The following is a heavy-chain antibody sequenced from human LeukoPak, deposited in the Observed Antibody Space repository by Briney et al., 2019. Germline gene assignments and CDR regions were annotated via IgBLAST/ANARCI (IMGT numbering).Heavy chain of an antibody. J-gene: IGHJ3*02. Sequence: ASVKVSCKASGYTFTGYYMHWVRQAPGQGLEWMGWINPNSGGTNYAQKLQGWVTMTRDTSISTAYMELSRLRSDDTAVYYCAREYYDSSGIRYAFDIWGQGTMVTVSS. D-gene: IGHD3-22*01. V-gene: IGHV1-2*04. CDR1: GYTFTGYY. CDR3: AREYYDSSGIRYAFDI. CDR2: INPNSGGT.